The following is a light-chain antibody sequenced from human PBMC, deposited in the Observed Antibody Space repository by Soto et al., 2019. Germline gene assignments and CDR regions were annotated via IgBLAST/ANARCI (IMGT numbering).Light chain of an antibody. J-gene: IGKJ1*01. CDR1: QSISNNY. CDR3: QQYISPPLR. Sequence: PPGIAPLYTRARATRSPSASQSISNNYLAWYQQKPGQSPRLVIYGASNRATGIPDRFSASGSATDFTLTISRLEPEDFAVYYSQQYISPPLRFGQGTNVDI. CDR2: GAS. V-gene: IGKV3-20*01.